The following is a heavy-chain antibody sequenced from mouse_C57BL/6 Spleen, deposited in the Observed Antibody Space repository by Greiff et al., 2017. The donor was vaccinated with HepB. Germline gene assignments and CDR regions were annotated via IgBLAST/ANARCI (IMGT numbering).Heavy chain of an antibody. Sequence: DVMLVESGGGLVKPGGSLKLSCAASGFTFSSYAMSWVRQTPEKRLEWVATISDGGSYTYYPDNVKGRFTISRDNAKNNLYLQMSHLKSEDTAMYYCAREDDYDGYFDYWGQGTTLTVSS. V-gene: IGHV5-4*01. CDR3: AREDDYDGYFDY. CDR1: GFTFSSYA. J-gene: IGHJ2*01. CDR2: ISDGGSYT. D-gene: IGHD2-4*01.